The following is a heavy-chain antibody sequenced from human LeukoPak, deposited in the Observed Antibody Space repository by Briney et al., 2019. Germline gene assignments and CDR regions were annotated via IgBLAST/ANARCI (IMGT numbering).Heavy chain of an antibody. CDR1: GASVTSYY. CDR3: ARIMPSDYSTTP. J-gene: IGHJ5*02. D-gene: IGHD4-11*01. CDR2: MFYSGTT. V-gene: IGHV4-59*02. Sequence: SETLSLTCSASGASVTSYYWTWIRQPPGKGLESIGYMFYSGTTNYNPSLKSRVTISMDTSKNQFSLKLTSVTAADTAVYYCARIMPSDYSTTPWGQGTLVTVSS.